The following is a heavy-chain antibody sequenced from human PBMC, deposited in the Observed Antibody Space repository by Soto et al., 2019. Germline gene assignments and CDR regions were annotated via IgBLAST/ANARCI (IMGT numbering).Heavy chain of an antibody. CDR3: ARDDGQSRDIFDI. CDR1: GYTFTDYD. D-gene: IGHD2-15*01. CDR2: LNPNSGGT. Sequence: ASVKVSCKASGYTFTDYDIHWLRQAPGQGLEWMGWLNPNSGGTTYAEKFQGRVTMTRDTSITTVYMELSRLGSDDTAVYYCARDDGQSRDIFDIWGQGTMVTVS. J-gene: IGHJ3*02. V-gene: IGHV1-2*02.